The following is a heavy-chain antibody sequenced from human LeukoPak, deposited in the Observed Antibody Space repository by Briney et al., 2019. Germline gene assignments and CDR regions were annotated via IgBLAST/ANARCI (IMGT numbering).Heavy chain of an antibody. D-gene: IGHD4-17*01. V-gene: IGHV4-34*01. CDR3: ARGLGSDLTTVTDYFDY. CDR1: GGPFSGYY. Sequence: PSETLSLTCAVYGGPFSGYYWSWIRQPPGKGREWIGEINHSGRTNYNPPLKSRVTISVDTSKNQFYLNLTSVTAADTATYYCARGLGSDLTTVTDYFDYWGQGTLVTVSS. J-gene: IGHJ4*02. CDR2: INHSGRT.